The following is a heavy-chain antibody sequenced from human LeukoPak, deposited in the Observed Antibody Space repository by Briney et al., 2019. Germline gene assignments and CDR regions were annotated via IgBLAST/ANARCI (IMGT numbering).Heavy chain of an antibody. J-gene: IGHJ5*02. V-gene: IGHV4-38-2*02. D-gene: IGHD3-22*01. CDR2: IYRSGST. CDR3: AREFYYYDSSGDNWFDP. CDR1: NYSISNSLY. Sequence: SETLSLTCSGSNYSISNSLYWGWLRQPPGKGLEWIGSIYRSGSTFYNPSLKSRVTISLDTSKNQFSLKLSSVTAADTAFYYCAREFYYYDSSGDNWFDPWGQGTLVTVSS.